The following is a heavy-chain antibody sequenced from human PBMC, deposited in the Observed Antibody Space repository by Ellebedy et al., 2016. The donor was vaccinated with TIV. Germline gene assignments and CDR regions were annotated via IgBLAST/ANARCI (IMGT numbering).Heavy chain of an antibody. D-gene: IGHD1-26*01. V-gene: IGHV1-58*01. CDR3: AADPDRYSGSYLYYYYGMDV. CDR1: GFTFTGSA. CDR2: IVVGSGNT. Sequence: SVKVSXXASGFTFTGSAVQWVRQARGQRLEWIGWIVVGSGNTNYAQKFQERVTITRDMSTSTAYMELSSLRSEDTAVYYCAADPDRYSGSYLYYYYGMDVWGQGTTVTVSS. J-gene: IGHJ6*02.